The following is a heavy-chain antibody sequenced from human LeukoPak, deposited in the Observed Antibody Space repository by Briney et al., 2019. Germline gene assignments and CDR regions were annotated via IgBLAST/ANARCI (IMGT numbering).Heavy chain of an antibody. D-gene: IGHD6-6*01. CDR1: GGSFSGYY. Sequence: PSETLSLTCAVYGGSFSGYYWSWIRQPPGKGLEWIGEIIRSGSTSYNPSLKSRVTISVDTSKNQFSLKLSSVTAADTAVYYCAMRRARRNIDSSSEGKGWFDPWGQGTLVTVPS. CDR2: IIRSGST. J-gene: IGHJ5*02. CDR3: AMRRARRNIDSSSEGKGWFDP. V-gene: IGHV4-34*12.